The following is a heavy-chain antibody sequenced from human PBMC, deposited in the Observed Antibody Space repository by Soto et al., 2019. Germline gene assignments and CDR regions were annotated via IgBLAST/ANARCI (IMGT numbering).Heavy chain of an antibody. CDR1: GDSVSRNSAA. D-gene: IGHD3-22*01. J-gene: IGHJ3*02. Sequence: PSPTLSLSCGISGDSVSRNSAAWNWIRQSPSRGLEWLGRTYYRSKWYNDYAVSVKSRITINPDTSKNQFSLQLNSVTPEDTAVYYCARGYYDSSGYLGAFDIWGQGTMVTVSS. V-gene: IGHV6-1*01. CDR3: ARGYYDSSGYLGAFDI. CDR2: TYYRSKWYN.